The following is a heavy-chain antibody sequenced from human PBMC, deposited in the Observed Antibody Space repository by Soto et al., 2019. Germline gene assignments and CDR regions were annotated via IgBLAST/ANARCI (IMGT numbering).Heavy chain of an antibody. CDR2: INPNSGGT. CDR3: ARGLMVRGVIVQSDYYYYYGMDV. J-gene: IGHJ6*02. Sequence: ASVKVSCKASGYTFTGYYMHWVRQAPGQGLEWMGWINPNSGGTNYAQKFQGWVTMTRDTSISTAYMELSRLRSDDTAVYYCARGLMVRGVIVQSDYYYYYGMDVWGQGTTVTVSS. CDR1: GYTFTGYY. V-gene: IGHV1-2*04. D-gene: IGHD3-10*01.